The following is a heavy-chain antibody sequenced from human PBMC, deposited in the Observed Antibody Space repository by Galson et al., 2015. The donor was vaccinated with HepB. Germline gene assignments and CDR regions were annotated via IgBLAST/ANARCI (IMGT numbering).Heavy chain of an antibody. D-gene: IGHD3-16*01. CDR2: INPSGGST. Sequence: QSGAEVKKPGESLKVSCKASGYTFTSYYMHWVRQAPGQGLEWMGIINPSGGSTSYAQKFQGRVTMTRDTSTSTVYMELSSLRSEDTAVYYCARAVRGAFDIWGQGTMVTVSS. CDR1: GYTFTSYY. CDR3: ARAVRGAFDI. V-gene: IGHV1-46*01. J-gene: IGHJ3*02.